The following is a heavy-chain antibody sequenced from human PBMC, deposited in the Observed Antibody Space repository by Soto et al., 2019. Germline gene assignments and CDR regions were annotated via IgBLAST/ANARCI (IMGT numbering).Heavy chain of an antibody. CDR3: ARDPYKYNWFDP. CDR1: GFTFSSYW. CDR2: INSDGSST. Sequence: EVQLVESGGGLVQPGGSLRLSCVASGFTFSSYWMHWVRQAPGKGLVWVSRINSDGSSTSYADSVKGRFTISRDNAKNTLYLQMNSLRAEDTAVYYCARDPYKYNWFDPWGQGTLVTVSS. D-gene: IGHD3-10*01. V-gene: IGHV3-74*01. J-gene: IGHJ5*02.